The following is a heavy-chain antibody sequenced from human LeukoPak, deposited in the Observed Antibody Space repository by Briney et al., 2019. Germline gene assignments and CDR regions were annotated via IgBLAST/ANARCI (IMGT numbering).Heavy chain of an antibody. CDR2: IYHSGTT. CDR3: ARAVDYRNYFDY. D-gene: IGHD4-11*01. CDR1: GDSMTRGGYY. V-gene: IGHV4-31*03. J-gene: IGHJ4*02. Sequence: SETLSLTCTVSGDSMTRGGYYWSWVRQHPGKGLEWIGFIYHSGTTFYNPSLEGRAAISVDTSQNQFSLKLTSVTAADTAVYYCARAVDYRNYFDYWGQGNLVPVSS.